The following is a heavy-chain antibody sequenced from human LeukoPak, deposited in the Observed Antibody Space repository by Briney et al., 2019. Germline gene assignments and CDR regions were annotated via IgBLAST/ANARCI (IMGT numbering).Heavy chain of an antibody. J-gene: IGHJ3*02. CDR2: ISGSGGST. CDR3: AKDVTYCGDAFDI. V-gene: IGHV3-23*01. Sequence: GGSLRLSCAASGFTFSSYGMSWVRQAPGKGLEWVSAISGSGGSTYYADSVKGRFTISRDNSKNTLYLQMNSLRAEDTAVYYCAKDVTYCGDAFDIWGQGTMVTVSS. D-gene: IGHD2-8*02. CDR1: GFTFSSYG.